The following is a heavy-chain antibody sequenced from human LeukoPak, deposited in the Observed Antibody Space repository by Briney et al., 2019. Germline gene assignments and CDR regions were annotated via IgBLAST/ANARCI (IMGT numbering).Heavy chain of an antibody. D-gene: IGHD3-10*01. CDR2: INHSGST. J-gene: IGHJ4*02. CDR3: ASALGDYYGSGSYYNDY. V-gene: IGHV4-39*07. CDR1: GGSISSSSYY. Sequence: SETLSLTCTVSGGSISSSSYYWGWIRQPPGKGLEWIGEINHSGSTNYNPSLKSRVTISVDTSKNQFSLKLSSVTAADTAVYYCASALGDYYGSGSYYNDYWGQGTLVTVSS.